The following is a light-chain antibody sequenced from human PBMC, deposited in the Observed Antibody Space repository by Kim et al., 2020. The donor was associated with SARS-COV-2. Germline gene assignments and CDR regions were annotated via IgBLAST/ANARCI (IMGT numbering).Light chain of an antibody. J-gene: IGKJ5*01. CDR3: QQYDNLPIN. CDR1: QDISNY. CDR2: DAS. Sequence: DIQMTQSPSSLSASVGDRVTITCQASQDISNYLNWYQQKPGKAPKLLIYDASNLETGVPSRFSGSGSGTDFTFTISSLQPEDIATYYCQQYDNLPINCGQGTRLEIK. V-gene: IGKV1-33*01.